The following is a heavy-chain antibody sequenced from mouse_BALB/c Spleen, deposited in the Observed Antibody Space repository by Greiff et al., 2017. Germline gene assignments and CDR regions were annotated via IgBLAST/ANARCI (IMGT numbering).Heavy chain of an antibody. CDR2: ISYDGSN. V-gene: IGHV3-6*02. CDR3: ARRQFITTAHWYFDV. CDR1: GYSITSGYY. J-gene: IGHJ1*01. Sequence: VQLQQSGPGLVKPSQSLSLTCSVTGYSITSGYYWNWIRQFPGNKLEWMGYISYDGSNNYNPSLKNRISITRDTSKNQFFLKLNSVTTEDTATYYCARRQFITTAHWYFDVWGAGTTVTVSS. D-gene: IGHD1-2*01.